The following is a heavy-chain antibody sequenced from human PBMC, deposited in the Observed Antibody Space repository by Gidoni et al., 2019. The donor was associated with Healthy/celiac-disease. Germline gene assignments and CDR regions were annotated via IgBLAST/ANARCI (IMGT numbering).Heavy chain of an antibody. Sequence: QVQLQQWGAGLLKPSETLSLTCAVYGGSFSGYYWSWIRQPTGKGLEWIGEINHSGSTNYNPSLKSRVTISVDTSKNQFSLKLSSVTAADTAVYYCARSDSSGWYAEYFQHWGQGTLVTVSS. CDR3: ARSDSSGWYAEYFQH. V-gene: IGHV4-34*01. CDR1: GGSFSGYY. J-gene: IGHJ1*01. CDR2: INHSGST. D-gene: IGHD6-19*01.